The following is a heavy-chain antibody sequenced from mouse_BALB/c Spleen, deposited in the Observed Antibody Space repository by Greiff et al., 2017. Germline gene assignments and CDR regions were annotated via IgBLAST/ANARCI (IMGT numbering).Heavy chain of an antibody. D-gene: IGHD2-1*01. CDR1: GYTFTSYW. V-gene: IGHV1-7*01. CDR2: INPSTGYT. J-gene: IGHJ2*01. Sequence: QVQLKQSGAELAKPGASVKMSCKASGYTFTSYWMHWVKQRPGQGLEWIGYINPSTGYTEYNQKFKDKATLTADKSSSTAYMQLSSLTSEDSAVYYCAREWDYGNCWGQGTTLTVSS. CDR3: AREWDYGNC.